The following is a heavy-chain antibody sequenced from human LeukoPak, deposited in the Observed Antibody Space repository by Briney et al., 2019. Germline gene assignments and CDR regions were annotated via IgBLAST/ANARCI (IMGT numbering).Heavy chain of an antibody. D-gene: IGHD3-9*01. V-gene: IGHV1-8*01. CDR2: MNPNSGNA. Sequence: ASVTVSCKASGYTFTSYDINWVRQATGRGLEWMGWMNPNSGNAGYAQKFQGRITMTRNTPISTAYMELSSLRSEDTAVYYCARGGYYDILTATYRNSWFDPWGQGTLVTVSS. CDR1: GYTFTSYD. J-gene: IGHJ5*02. CDR3: ARGGYYDILTATYRNSWFDP.